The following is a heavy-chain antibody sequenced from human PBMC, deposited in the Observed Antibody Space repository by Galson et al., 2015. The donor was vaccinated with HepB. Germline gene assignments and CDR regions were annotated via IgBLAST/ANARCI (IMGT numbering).Heavy chain of an antibody. J-gene: IGHJ4*02. V-gene: IGHV1-18*04. D-gene: IGHD2-15*01. CDR1: GYTFTSYG. Sequence: SCKASGYTFTSYGISWVRQAPGQGLEWMGWISAYNGNTNYAQKLQGRVTMTTDTSTSTAYMELRSLRSDDTAVYYCAREEQYCSGGSCPQYYFDYWGQGTLVTVSS. CDR3: AREEQYCSGGSCPQYYFDY. CDR2: ISAYNGNT.